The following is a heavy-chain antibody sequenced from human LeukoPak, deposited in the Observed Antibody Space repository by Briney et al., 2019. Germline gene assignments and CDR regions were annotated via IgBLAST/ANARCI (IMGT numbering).Heavy chain of an antibody. CDR1: GGSFSGYY. V-gene: IGHV4-34*01. CDR3: ASRVPDSIAY. D-gene: IGHD4-11*01. CDR2: IYHSGST. J-gene: IGHJ4*02. Sequence: SETLSLTCAVYGGSFSGYYWSWIRQPPGKGLEWIGEIYHSGSTNYNPSLKSRVTISVDKSKNQFSLKLSSVTAADTAVYYCASRVPDSIAYWGQGTLVTVSS.